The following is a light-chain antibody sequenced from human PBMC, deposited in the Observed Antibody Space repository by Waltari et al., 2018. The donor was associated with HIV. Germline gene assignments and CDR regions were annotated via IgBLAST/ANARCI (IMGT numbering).Light chain of an antibody. Sequence: QSALTQPASVSGSPGQSITISCIGTSSDVGGYSLVSWYQHHPGKAPQLLIFEDTERTSGFSNRFSASKSGTTASLTISGLLAEDAADYYCCSYGGFTTYVCGSGTKVTVL. J-gene: IGLJ1*01. CDR3: CSYGGFTTYV. V-gene: IGLV2-23*01. CDR2: EDT. CDR1: SSDVGGYSL.